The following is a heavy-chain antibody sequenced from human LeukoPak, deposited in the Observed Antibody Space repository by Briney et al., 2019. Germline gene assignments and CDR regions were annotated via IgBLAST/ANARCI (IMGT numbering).Heavy chain of an antibody. J-gene: IGHJ4*02. D-gene: IGHD1-1*01. Sequence: GGTLRLPFPASGLPVISNHMSWFRQAPGKGLEWVSVINSGGSTDYADSVKGRFTISRDNLKNTLYLQMNTLRAEDTAVYYCARGPAGYNWGQGTLVTVSS. CDR1: GLPVISNH. CDR2: INSGGST. CDR3: ARGPAGYN. V-gene: IGHV3-53*01.